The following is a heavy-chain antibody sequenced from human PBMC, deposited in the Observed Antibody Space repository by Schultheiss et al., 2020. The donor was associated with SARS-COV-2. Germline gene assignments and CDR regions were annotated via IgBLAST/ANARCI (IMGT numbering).Heavy chain of an antibody. CDR2: IYTSGST. V-gene: IGHV4-4*07. J-gene: IGHJ4*02. Sequence: SETLSLTCTVSGGSISSYYWSWIRQPAGKGLEWIGRIYTSGSTNYNPSLKSRVTISVDTSKNQFSLKLSSVTAADTAVYYCAKDHPKGMNYDYVWGSYRSPEYWGQVTLVTVSS. CDR3: AKDHPKGMNYDYVWGSYRSPEY. CDR1: GGSISSYY. D-gene: IGHD3-16*02.